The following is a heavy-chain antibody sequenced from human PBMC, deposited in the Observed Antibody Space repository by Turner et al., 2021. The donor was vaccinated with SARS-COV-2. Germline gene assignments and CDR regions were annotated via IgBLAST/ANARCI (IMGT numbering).Heavy chain of an antibody. CDR2: AHPYGTT. V-gene: IGHV4-34*01. Sequence: VQLQQWGAGPLKPSEPLSLMCAVNGGSLSGYYWSWIRQPPGKGLEWIGEAHPYGTTYYNPSLKSRVSMSVDTSKMQFALKLISVTAADTAFYYCARGDDPRKSVVVWGQGTLVTVSS. J-gene: IGHJ4*02. CDR3: ARGDDPRKSVVV. D-gene: IGHD3-22*01. CDR1: GGSLSGYY.